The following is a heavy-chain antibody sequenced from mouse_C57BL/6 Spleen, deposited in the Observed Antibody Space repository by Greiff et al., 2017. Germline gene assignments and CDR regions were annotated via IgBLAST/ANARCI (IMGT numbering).Heavy chain of an antibody. J-gene: IGHJ1*03. CDR3: ARDGLTIGYFDV. V-gene: IGHV7-1*01. Sequence: EVKVVESGAGLVQSGRSLRLSCATSGFTFSDFYMEWVRQAPGKGLEWIAASRNKANDYTTEYSVSVKGRFIVSRDTSQSILYLQMSALRAEDTAIYYCARDGLTIGYFDVWGTGTTVTVSS. CDR2: SRNKANDYTT. CDR1: GFTFSDFY.